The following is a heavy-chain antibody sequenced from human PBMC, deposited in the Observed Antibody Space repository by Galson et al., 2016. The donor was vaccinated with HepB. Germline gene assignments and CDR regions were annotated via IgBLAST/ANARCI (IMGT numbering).Heavy chain of an antibody. CDR1: GFTFSRYG. J-gene: IGHJ4*02. Sequence: SLRLSCAGSGFTFSRYGMTWVRQAPGKGLEWVSAISGSGDRTYYTDSVKGRFTISRDNSKNTLYLQMSSLRAEDTAVYYCTKEGLKSYAQLWGQGTLVTVSS. CDR2: ISGSGDRT. CDR3: TKEGLKSYAQL. V-gene: IGHV3-23*01. D-gene: IGHD1-26*01.